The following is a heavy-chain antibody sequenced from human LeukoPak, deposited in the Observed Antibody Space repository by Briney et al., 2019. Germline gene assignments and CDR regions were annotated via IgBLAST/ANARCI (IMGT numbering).Heavy chain of an antibody. Sequence: GGSLRLSCAASGFTFSVYSMNWVRQAPGKGLEWVSYISSSSSTIYYADSVKGRFTISRDNAKNSLYLQMNSLRAEDTAVYYCARGEYYGSGSYSPFDYWGQGTLVTVSS. CDR2: ISSSSSTI. V-gene: IGHV3-48*04. D-gene: IGHD3-10*01. CDR3: ARGEYYGSGSYSPFDY. CDR1: GFTFSVYS. J-gene: IGHJ4*02.